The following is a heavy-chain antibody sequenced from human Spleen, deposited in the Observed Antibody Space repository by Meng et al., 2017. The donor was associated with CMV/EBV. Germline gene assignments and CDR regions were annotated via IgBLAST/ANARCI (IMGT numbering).Heavy chain of an antibody. CDR3: ATKRGDTYYFDW. CDR2: IFHDGHT. Sequence: SETLSLTCTVSGVSISSNLYYWGWMRQSPGKGLEWIGYIFHDGHTWYNPSLQWRTAISRDGAKNQLSLKLNSMTAADTAVYYCATKRGDTYYFDWWGQGILVTVSS. V-gene: IGHV4-30-4*08. J-gene: IGHJ4*02. D-gene: IGHD3-16*01. CDR1: GVSISSNLYY.